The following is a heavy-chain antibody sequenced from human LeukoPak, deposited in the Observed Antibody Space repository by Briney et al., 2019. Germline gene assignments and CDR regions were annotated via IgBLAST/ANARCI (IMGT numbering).Heavy chain of an antibody. Sequence: GGSLRLSCAASGFTFSSYAMHWVRQAPGKGLEWVAVISYDGSNKYYADSVKGRFTISRDNAKNSLYLQMNSLRAEDTAVYYCARDLVAIVAPTGEFDYWGQGALVTVSS. J-gene: IGHJ4*02. D-gene: IGHD5-12*01. V-gene: IGHV3-30-3*01. CDR2: ISYDGSNK. CDR1: GFTFSSYA. CDR3: ARDLVAIVAPTGEFDY.